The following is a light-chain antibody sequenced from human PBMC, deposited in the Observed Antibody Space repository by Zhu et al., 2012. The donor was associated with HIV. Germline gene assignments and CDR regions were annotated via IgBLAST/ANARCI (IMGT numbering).Light chain of an antibody. CDR2: GAF. J-gene: IGKJ4*01. V-gene: IGKV3-15*01. CDR3: QQYSDWPLT. CDR1: HSVSST. Sequence: DIVLTQSPGTLSLSPGERATLSCRASHSVSSTLAWYQQKPGQAPRLLIYGAFTRATGIPARFSGRGSGTEFTLTISSLQSEDFAVYYCQQYSDWPLTFGGGTKVGSN.